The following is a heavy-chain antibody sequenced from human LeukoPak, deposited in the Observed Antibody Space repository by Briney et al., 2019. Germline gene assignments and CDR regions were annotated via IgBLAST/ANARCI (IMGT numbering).Heavy chain of an antibody. Sequence: SETLSLTCAVYGGSFSGYYWSWIRQPPGKGLEWIGEINHSGSTNYNPSLKSRVTISVDTSKNQFSLKLSSVTAADTAVYYCARCQQWLARNFYMDVWGKGTTVTVSS. CDR1: GGSFSGYY. J-gene: IGHJ6*03. D-gene: IGHD6-19*01. CDR2: INHSGST. CDR3: ARCQQWLARNFYMDV. V-gene: IGHV4-34*01.